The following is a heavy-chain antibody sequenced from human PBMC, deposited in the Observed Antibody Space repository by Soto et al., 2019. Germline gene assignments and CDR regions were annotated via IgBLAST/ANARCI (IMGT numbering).Heavy chain of an antibody. V-gene: IGHV1-3*01. CDR3: ARGTIYSSGYYYLVY. CDR1: GYTFTSYA. J-gene: IGHJ4*02. CDR2: INAGNGNT. D-gene: IGHD3-22*01. Sequence: ASVKVSCKASGYTFTSYAMHWVRPAPGQRLEWMGWINAGNGNTKYSQKFQGRVTITRDTSASTAYMELSSLRSEGTAVYYCARGTIYSSGYYYLVYWGQGTLVTVSS.